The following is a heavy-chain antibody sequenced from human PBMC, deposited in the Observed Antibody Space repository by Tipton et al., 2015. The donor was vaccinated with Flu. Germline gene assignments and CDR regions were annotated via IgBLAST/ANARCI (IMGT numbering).Heavy chain of an antibody. CDR3: ARDGIVVVTLDP. CDR2: IYHSGST. V-gene: IGHV4-38-2*02. Sequence: TLSLTCTVSGYSISSGYYWGWIRQPPGKGLEWIGSIYHSGSTYYNPSLKSRVTISVDTSKNQFSLKLSSVTAADTAVYYCARDGIVVVTLDPWGQGTLVTVSS. D-gene: IGHD2-21*02. CDR1: GYSISSGYY. J-gene: IGHJ5*02.